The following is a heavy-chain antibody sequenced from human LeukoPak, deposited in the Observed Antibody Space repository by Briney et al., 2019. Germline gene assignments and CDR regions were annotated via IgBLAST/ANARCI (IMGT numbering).Heavy chain of an antibody. Sequence: PGGSLRLSCAASGFTFDDYAMHWVRQAPGKGLEWVSGISWNSGSIGYADSVKGRFTISRDNSKNTLYLQMNSLRAEDTAVYYCVRDFSLFPTVTTLGLDYWGQGTLVTVSS. J-gene: IGHJ4*02. V-gene: IGHV3-9*01. D-gene: IGHD4-11*01. CDR1: GFTFDDYA. CDR3: VRDFSLFPTVTTLGLDY. CDR2: ISWNSGSI.